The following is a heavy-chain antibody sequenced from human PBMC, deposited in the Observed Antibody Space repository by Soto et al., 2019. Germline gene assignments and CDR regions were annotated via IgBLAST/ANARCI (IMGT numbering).Heavy chain of an antibody. CDR1: GHAFGDYD. J-gene: IGHJ5*02. D-gene: IGHD1-1*01. CDR3: ARMATYGTLNWFDP. Sequence: GASVKVSCKASGHAFGDYDISWVRQAPGQGLEWMGWMNPNSANTGYAQKFQGRVSMTRDMSISTAYMELSRLRPEDTAIYYCARMATYGTLNWFDPWGQGALVTVSS. CDR2: MNPNSANT. V-gene: IGHV1-8*01.